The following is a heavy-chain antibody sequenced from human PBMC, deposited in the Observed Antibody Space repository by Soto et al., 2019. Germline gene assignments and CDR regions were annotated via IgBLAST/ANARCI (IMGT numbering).Heavy chain of an antibody. D-gene: IGHD4-17*01. CDR3: ARGIGEDYGDYYYYYMDV. CDR1: GYTFTSYD. J-gene: IGHJ6*03. CDR2: MNPNSGNT. Sequence: QVQLVQSGAEVKKPGASVKVSCKASGYTFTSYDINWVRQATGQGLEWMGWMNPNSGNTGYAQKFQGRVTMTRNTAISTAYMELSSLRSEDTAVYYGARGIGEDYGDYYYYYMDVWGKGTTVTVSS. V-gene: IGHV1-8*01.